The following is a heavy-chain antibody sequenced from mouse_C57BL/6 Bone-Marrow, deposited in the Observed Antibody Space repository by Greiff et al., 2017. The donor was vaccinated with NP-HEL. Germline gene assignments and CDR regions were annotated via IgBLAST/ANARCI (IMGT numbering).Heavy chain of an antibody. CDR2: INPSNGGT. D-gene: IGHD2-1*01. CDR1: GYTFTSYW. V-gene: IGHV1-53*01. CDR3: ARGRSGGYGNYDDY. J-gene: IGHJ2*01. Sequence: QVQLQQSGTELVKPGASVKLSCKASGYTFTSYWMHWVKQRPGQGLEWIGNINPSNGGTNYNEKFKSKATLTVDKSSSTAYMQLSSLTSEDSAVYYCARGRSGGYGNYDDYWGQGTTLTVSS.